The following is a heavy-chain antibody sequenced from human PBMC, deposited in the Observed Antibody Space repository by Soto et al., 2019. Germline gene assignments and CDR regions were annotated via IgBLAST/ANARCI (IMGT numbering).Heavy chain of an antibody. V-gene: IGHV1-8*01. J-gene: IGHJ6*02. CDR2: RNPNSGNT. CDR1: GYTFTSYD. CDR3: ARVRCSGGSCYRPYYGMDV. D-gene: IGHD2-15*01. Sequence: ASVKVSCKASGYTFTSYDINWVRQATGQGLEWMGWRNPNSGNTGYAQKFQGRVTMTRNTSISTAYMELSSLRSEDTAVYYCARVRCSGGSCYRPYYGMDVWGQGTTVTVSS.